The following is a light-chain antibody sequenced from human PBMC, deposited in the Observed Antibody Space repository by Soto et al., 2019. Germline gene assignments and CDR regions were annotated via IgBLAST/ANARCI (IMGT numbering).Light chain of an antibody. J-gene: IGKJ1*01. CDR1: LGIGYH. CDR3: QRHTTCPRP. Sequence: DIQMTQSPSAMSAAVGDRVTITCRASLGIGYHLGWFRQKPGKAPNRLIYSASSLASGLPSRFSATGSGTECTYTISSRQPKDVATYYCQRHTTCPRPFGHGTKVEVK. V-gene: IGKV1-17*03. CDR2: SAS.